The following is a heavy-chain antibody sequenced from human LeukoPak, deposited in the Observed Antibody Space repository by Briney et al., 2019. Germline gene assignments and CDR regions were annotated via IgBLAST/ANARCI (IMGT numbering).Heavy chain of an antibody. Sequence: PGGSLRLSCAASGFTFSSYAMSWVRQAPGKGLEWVSAISGSGGSTYYADSVKSRFTISRDNSKNTLYLQMNSLRAEDTAVYYCAKETGYCSSTSCYGDNWFDPWGQGTLVTVSS. CDR2: ISGSGGST. CDR1: GFTFSSYA. V-gene: IGHV3-23*01. D-gene: IGHD2-2*01. J-gene: IGHJ5*02. CDR3: AKETGYCSSTSCYGDNWFDP.